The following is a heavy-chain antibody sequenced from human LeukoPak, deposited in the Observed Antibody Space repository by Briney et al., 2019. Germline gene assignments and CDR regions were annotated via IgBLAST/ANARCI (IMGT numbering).Heavy chain of an antibody. CDR3: ARIADDAFDI. V-gene: IGHV4-61*08. CDR2: IYYSGST. D-gene: IGHD6-13*01. CDR1: GGSISSGGYS. J-gene: IGHJ3*02. Sequence: PSETLSLTCAVSGGSISSGGYSWSWIRQPPGKGLEWIGYIYYSGSTNYNPSLKSRVTISVDTSKNQFSLKLSSVTAADTAVYYCARIADDAFDIWGQGTMVTVSS.